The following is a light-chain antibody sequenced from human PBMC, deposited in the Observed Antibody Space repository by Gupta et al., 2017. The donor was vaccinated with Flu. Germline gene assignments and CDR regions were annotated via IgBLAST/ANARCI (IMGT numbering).Light chain of an antibody. V-gene: IGKV2-30*01. CDR1: HSGLFSEKNIY. J-gene: IGKJ2*02. CDR3: QHGEHGRCT. Sequence: TASHSGLFSEKNIYLHRDQQKPGQAPRPLIHPVSGRDSGIPYRVSGSGSGTDFTLTIGRGEAEDGGVYYCQHGEHGRCTFGQGTKLEIK. CDR2: PVS.